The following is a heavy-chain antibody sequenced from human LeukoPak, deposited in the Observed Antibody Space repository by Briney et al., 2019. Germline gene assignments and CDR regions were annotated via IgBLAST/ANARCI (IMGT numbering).Heavy chain of an antibody. V-gene: IGHV4-59*08. CDR2: IYHSGST. D-gene: IGHD1-26*01. CDR1: GDSISGYY. Sequence: PSETLSLTCTVSGDSISGYYWSWIRQPPGKGLEWIGYIYHSGSTNYNPSLKSRVTISLDTSKNQFSLKLRSVTAADTAVYYCARQGVGAARYFQHWGQGTLVTVSS. J-gene: IGHJ1*01. CDR3: ARQGVGAARYFQH.